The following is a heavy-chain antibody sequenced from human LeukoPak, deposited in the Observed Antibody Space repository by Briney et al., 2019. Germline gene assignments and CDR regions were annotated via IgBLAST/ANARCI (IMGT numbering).Heavy chain of an antibody. V-gene: IGHV1-46*01. CDR2: INPSGGST. J-gene: IGHJ5*02. D-gene: IGHD3-10*01. Sequence: ASVKVSCKASGGTFTSYYMHWVRQAPGRGLEWMGIINPSGGSTSYAQKLQGRVTMARDMSTSTVYMELSSLRSEDTAVYYCARESGSWFDPWGQGTLVTVSS. CDR1: GGTFTSYY. CDR3: ARESGSWFDP.